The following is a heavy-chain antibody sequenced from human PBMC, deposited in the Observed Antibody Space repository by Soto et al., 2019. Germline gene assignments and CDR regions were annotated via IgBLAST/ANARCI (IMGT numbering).Heavy chain of an antibody. CDR2: ISGSGGST. Sequence: EVQLLESGGGLVQPGGSLRLSCAASGFTFSSYAMSWVRQAPGKGLEWVSAISGSGGSTYYADSVKGRFTISRDNSKNTLYLQMNSLRAEDTAVYYCAKEDRPLSYSSSFEPMDVWGQGTTVTVSS. J-gene: IGHJ6*02. D-gene: IGHD6-13*01. CDR1: GFTFSSYA. CDR3: AKEDRPLSYSSSFEPMDV. V-gene: IGHV3-23*01.